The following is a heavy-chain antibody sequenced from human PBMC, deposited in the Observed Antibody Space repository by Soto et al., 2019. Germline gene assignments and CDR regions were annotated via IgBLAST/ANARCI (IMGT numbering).Heavy chain of an antibody. D-gene: IGHD3-22*01. V-gene: IGHV3-73*01. CDR3: TRVQEYYYDSSGSPLFDY. J-gene: IGHJ4*02. CDR1: GLTFSGSA. Sequence: QPGGSLRLSCAASGLTFSGSAIHWVRQASGKGLEWVGRIRSKPNNYATAYGASVKGRFTISRDDSQNTTYLQMDSLETEDTAVYYCTRVQEYYYDSSGSPLFDYWGQGTLVTVSS. CDR2: IRSKPNNYAT.